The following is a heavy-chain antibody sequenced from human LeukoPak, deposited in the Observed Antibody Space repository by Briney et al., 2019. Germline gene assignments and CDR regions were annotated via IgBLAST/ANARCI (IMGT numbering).Heavy chain of an antibody. Sequence: GGSLRLSCAASGFTFSDYYMSWIRQAPGKGLEWVSYISSSSSYTNYADSVKGRFTISRDNAKNSLYLQMNSLRAEDTAVYYCARGDYGGDYFDYWGQGTLVTVSS. CDR2: ISSSSSYT. CDR3: ARGDYGGDYFDY. J-gene: IGHJ4*02. D-gene: IGHD4-23*01. CDR1: GFTFSDYY. V-gene: IGHV3-11*05.